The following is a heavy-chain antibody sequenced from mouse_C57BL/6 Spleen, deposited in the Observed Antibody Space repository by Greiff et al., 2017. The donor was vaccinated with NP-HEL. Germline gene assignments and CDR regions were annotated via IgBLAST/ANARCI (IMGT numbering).Heavy chain of an antibody. J-gene: IGHJ2*01. CDR3: TRNGYYGSLYYFDY. D-gene: IGHD1-1*01. Sequence: QVQLQQPGAELVKPGASVKLSCKASGYTFTSYWMHWVKQRPGQGLEWIGMIHPNSGSTNYNEKFKSKATLTVDKSSSTAYMQLSSLTSEDAAVYYCTRNGYYGSLYYFDYWGQGTTLTVSS. CDR2: IHPNSGST. CDR1: GYTFTSYW. V-gene: IGHV1-64*01.